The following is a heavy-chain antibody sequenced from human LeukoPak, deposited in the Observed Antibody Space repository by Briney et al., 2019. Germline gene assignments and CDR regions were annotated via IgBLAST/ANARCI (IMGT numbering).Heavy chain of an antibody. CDR1: GFTLSRYN. Sequence: PGGSLRLSCAASGFTLSRYNLHWVRQAPGKGLEYISGISSNGGSTYYADSVKGRFTISRDNSKNTLYLQMNSLRAEDTAVYYCAKDEAHAFDIWGQGTMVTVSS. V-gene: IGHV3-64*04. J-gene: IGHJ3*02. CDR2: ISSNGGST. CDR3: AKDEAHAFDI.